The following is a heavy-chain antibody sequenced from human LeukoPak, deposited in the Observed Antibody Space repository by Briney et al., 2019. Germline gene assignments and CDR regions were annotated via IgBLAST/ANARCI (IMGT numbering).Heavy chain of an antibody. CDR2: INPNSGGT. J-gene: IGHJ6*03. CDR3: ARVRYSSSSLYYYYYMDV. V-gene: IGHV1-2*02. Sequence: ASVKVSCKASGHTFTGYYMHLVRQAPGQGLEWMRWINPNSGGTNYAQKFQGRVTMTRDTSISTAYMELSRLRSDDTAVYYCARVRYSSSSLYYYYYMDVWGKGTTVTVSS. CDR1: GHTFTGYY. D-gene: IGHD6-6*01.